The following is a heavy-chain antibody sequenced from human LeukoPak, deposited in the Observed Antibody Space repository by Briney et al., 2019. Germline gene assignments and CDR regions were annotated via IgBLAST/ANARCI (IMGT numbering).Heavy chain of an antibody. D-gene: IGHD3-22*01. J-gene: IGHJ4*02. CDR3: ASYYDSSGPTFDY. CDR2: IYYSGTT. V-gene: IGHV4-30-4*01. Sequence: SQTLSLTCTVSGGSINSGDYYWSWIRQPPGKGLEWIGHIYYSGTTYYNPSLKSRVTISLDTSKNQFSLKLTSVTAADTAVYYCASYYDSSGPTFDYWGQGTLVTVSS. CDR1: GGSINSGDYY.